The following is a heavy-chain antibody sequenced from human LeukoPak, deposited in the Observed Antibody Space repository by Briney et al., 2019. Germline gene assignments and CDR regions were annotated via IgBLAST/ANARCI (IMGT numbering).Heavy chain of an antibody. D-gene: IGHD2-15*01. Sequence: QPGRSLRLSCAASEFTFSSYGMHWVRQAPGKGLEWVAVISYDGSNKYYADSVKGRFTISRDNSKNTLYLQMNSLRAEDTAVYYCAKDGEYCSGGSCYSSSTYFDYWGQGTLVTVSS. CDR3: AKDGEYCSGGSCYSSSTYFDY. V-gene: IGHV3-30*18. CDR1: EFTFSSYG. CDR2: ISYDGSNK. J-gene: IGHJ4*02.